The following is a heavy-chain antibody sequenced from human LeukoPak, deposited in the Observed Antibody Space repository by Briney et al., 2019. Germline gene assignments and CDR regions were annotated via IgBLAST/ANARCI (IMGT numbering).Heavy chain of an antibody. CDR2: IRSKTDGGTT. J-gene: IGHJ4*02. V-gene: IGHV3-15*01. Sequence: GGSLRLSCAASGFTFSNAWMSWVRQAPGKGLEWVGRIRSKTDGGTTDYAAPVKGRFTVSRDDSKNTLYLQMNSLQTEDTAVYYCTTGRSSSWPDYWGQGTLVTVSS. CDR1: GFTFSNAW. CDR3: TTGRSSSWPDY. D-gene: IGHD6-13*01.